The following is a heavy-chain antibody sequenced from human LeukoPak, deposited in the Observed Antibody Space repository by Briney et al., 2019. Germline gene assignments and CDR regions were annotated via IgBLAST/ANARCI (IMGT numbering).Heavy chain of an antibody. CDR1: GGSISSGGYY. D-gene: IGHD4-17*01. Sequence: PSETLSLTCTVSGGSISSGGYYWSWIRQHPGKGLEWIGYIYYSGSTYYNPSLKSRVTISVDTSKNQFSLKLSSVTAADTAVYYYASWRLDYGDYPYLDYWGQGTLVTVSS. J-gene: IGHJ4*02. CDR2: IYYSGST. V-gene: IGHV4-31*03. CDR3: ASWRLDYGDYPYLDY.